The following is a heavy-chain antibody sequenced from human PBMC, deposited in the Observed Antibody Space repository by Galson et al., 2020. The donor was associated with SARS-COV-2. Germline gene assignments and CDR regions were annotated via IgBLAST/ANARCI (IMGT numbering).Heavy chain of an antibody. J-gene: IGHJ6*03. CDR2: ISGSGGTT. V-gene: IGHV3-23*01. Sequence: GGSLRLSCTASGFSFNNFAMSWVRQAPGKGLEWLSVISGSGGTTFYIDSVKGRFTMSRDNSKNTVYLQMNSLSAEDTAVYFCAKDGAGSGAWGYYYYMDVWGEGTTVSVSS. D-gene: IGHD3-10*01. CDR1: GFSFNNFA. CDR3: AKDGAGSGAWGYYYYMDV.